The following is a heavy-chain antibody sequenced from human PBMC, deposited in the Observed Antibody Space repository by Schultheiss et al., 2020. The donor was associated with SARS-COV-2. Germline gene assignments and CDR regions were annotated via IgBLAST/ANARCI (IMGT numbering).Heavy chain of an antibody. J-gene: IGHJ3*01. D-gene: IGHD2-21*02. CDR2: IYYSGST. Sequence: SETLSLTCTVSGGSISSYYWSWIRQPPGKGLEWIGYIYYSGSTYYNPSLKSRVTISVDTSKNQFSLKLSSVTAADTAVYYCASDSTSDDSFGVWGRGTMVTVSS. CDR1: GGSISSYY. V-gene: IGHV4-59*06. CDR3: ASDSTSDDSFGV.